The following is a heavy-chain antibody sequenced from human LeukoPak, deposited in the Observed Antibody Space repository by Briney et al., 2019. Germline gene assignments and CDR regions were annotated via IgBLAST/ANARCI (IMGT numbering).Heavy chain of an antibody. CDR1: GFTFSSYS. J-gene: IGHJ4*02. V-gene: IGHV3-21*01. D-gene: IGHD5-18*01. CDR2: ISSSSSYI. CDR3: AREDTAMVLIDY. Sequence: PGGSLRLSCAASGFTFSSYSMNWVRQAPGKGLEWVSSISSSSSYIYYADSVKGRFTISRDNAKNSLYLQMNSLRAEDTAVYYCAREDTAMVLIDYWGQGTLVTVSS.